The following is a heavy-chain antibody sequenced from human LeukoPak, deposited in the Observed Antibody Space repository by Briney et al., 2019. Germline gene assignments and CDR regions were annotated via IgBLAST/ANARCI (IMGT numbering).Heavy chain of an antibody. CDR2: ISSDGSST. CDR3: ARDRVLLWFGELSIDAFDI. D-gene: IGHD3-10*01. J-gene: IGHJ3*02. Sequence: GGSLRLSCAASGFTFSSYWMHWVRQAPGKGLVWVSRISSDGSSTSYADSVRGRFTISRDNAKNTLYLQMNSLRAGDTAVYYCARDRVLLWFGELSIDAFDIWGQGTMVTVSS. CDR1: GFTFSSYW. V-gene: IGHV3-74*01.